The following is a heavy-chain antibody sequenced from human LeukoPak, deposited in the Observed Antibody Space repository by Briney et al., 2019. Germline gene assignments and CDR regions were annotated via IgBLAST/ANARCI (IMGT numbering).Heavy chain of an antibody. CDR2: IYYIGST. V-gene: IGHV4-59*01. Sequence: PSETLSLTCTVSGGSIRSYYWSWIRQPPGKGLECIGYIYYIGSTNYNPSLKSRVTISVDTSKNQFSLKLSSVTAADTAVYYCARDNRAFDYWGQGTLVTVSS. D-gene: IGHD2/OR15-2a*01. CDR1: GGSIRSYY. CDR3: ARDNRAFDY. J-gene: IGHJ4*02.